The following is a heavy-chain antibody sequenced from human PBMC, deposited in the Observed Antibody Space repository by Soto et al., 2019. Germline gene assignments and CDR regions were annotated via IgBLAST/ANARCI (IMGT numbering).Heavy chain of an antibody. Sequence: ASVKVSCKASGYTFTRYGISWVRQAPGQGLEWMGWISGYNGDTKYAQKFQGRATMTIDTSTSTAYMELRSLTSDDRAVYYCAKNGQPPYYYYGMDVWGQGTTVT. CDR3: AKNGQPPYYYYGMDV. CDR2: ISGYNGDT. D-gene: IGHD2-8*01. CDR1: GYTFTRYG. V-gene: IGHV1-18*01. J-gene: IGHJ6*02.